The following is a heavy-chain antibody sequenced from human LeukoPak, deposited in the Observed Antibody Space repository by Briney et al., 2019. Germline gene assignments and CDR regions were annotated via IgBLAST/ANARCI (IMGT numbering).Heavy chain of an antibody. CDR2: ISGSSTYI. J-gene: IGHJ4*02. V-gene: IGHV3-21*01. D-gene: IGHD3-16*01. Sequence: GGSLRLSCAAPGFTFSSYGMSWVRQAPGKGLEWVSSISGSSTYIYYADSVKGRFTISRDNAKNSLYLQMNSLRAEDTAVYYCARAVWGSYPYFDYWGQGTLVTVSS. CDR3: ARAVWGSYPYFDY. CDR1: GFTFSSYG.